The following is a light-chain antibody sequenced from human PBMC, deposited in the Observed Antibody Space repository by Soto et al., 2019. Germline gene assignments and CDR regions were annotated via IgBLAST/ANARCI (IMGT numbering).Light chain of an antibody. Sequence: DIQMTQSPSSLSASVGDRVTITCRASQSISSYLNWYQQKPGKAPKLLIYAASSLQSGVPSRFSGSGPGTDFTLTISSLQPEDFATYYCQQSYSTPVTFGPGTKVDIK. J-gene: IGKJ3*01. CDR2: AAS. CDR1: QSISSY. CDR3: QQSYSTPVT. V-gene: IGKV1-39*01.